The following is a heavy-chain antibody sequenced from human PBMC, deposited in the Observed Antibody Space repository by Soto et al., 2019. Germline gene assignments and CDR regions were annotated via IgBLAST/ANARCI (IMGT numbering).Heavy chain of an antibody. Sequence: ASVKVSRKTSGYTFTRYYIHWVRQAPGQGLEWMGWINANSGDTKYAQRFQGRVTMTKDTSITTVYMELTRLRSDDTAVYYCARQLAYCGGDCYTEPVDYWGQGTLVTVSS. D-gene: IGHD2-21*02. V-gene: IGHV1-2*02. J-gene: IGHJ4*02. CDR1: GYTFTRYY. CDR2: INANSGDT. CDR3: ARQLAYCGGDCYTEPVDY.